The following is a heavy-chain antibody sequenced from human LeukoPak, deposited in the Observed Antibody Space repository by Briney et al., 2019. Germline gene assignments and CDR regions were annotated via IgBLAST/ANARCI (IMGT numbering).Heavy chain of an antibody. D-gene: IGHD1-26*01. J-gene: IGHJ6*02. V-gene: IGHV5-51*01. CDR3: ARQGSGVYGMDV. CDR1: GDSFTIYW. Sequence: GESLKTSSKGSGDSFTIYWIGWVRHMPGKGLEWMGIIYPGDSDTSYTPSFQGQVTISADKSISTAYLQWSSLKASDTAAYYCARQGSGVYGMDVWGQGTTVTVSS. CDR2: IYPGDSDT.